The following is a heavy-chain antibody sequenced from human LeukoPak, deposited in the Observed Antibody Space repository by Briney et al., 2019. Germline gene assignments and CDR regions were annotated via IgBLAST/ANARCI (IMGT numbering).Heavy chain of an antibody. J-gene: IGHJ3*02. Sequence: SETLSLTCTVSGGSISSYYWSWIRQPPGKGLEWIGYIYYSGSTNYNPSLKSRVTISVDTSKNQFSLKLSSVTAADTAVYYCARHGMIVVVTNGAFDIWGQGTMVTVSS. D-gene: IGHD3-22*01. CDR2: IYYSGST. CDR3: ARHGMIVVVTNGAFDI. CDR1: GGSISSYY. V-gene: IGHV4-59*08.